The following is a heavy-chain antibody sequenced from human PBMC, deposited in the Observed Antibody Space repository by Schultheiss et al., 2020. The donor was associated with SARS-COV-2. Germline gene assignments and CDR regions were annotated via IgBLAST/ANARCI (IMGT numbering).Heavy chain of an antibody. Sequence: GGSLRLSCTASGFTVSSNYMSWVRQAPGKGLEWLSFITSSGGYATYADSVKGRFTMSRDNAQNSLYLQMNSLRAEDTAVYYCAKDRSYDSSGNIDYWGQGTLVTVSS. V-gene: IGHV3-11*06. CDR3: AKDRSYDSSGNIDY. CDR1: GFTVSSNY. J-gene: IGHJ4*02. D-gene: IGHD3-22*01. CDR2: ITSSGGYA.